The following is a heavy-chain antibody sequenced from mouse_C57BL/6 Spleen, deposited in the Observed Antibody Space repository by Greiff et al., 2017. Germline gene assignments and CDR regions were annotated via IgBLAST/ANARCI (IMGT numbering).Heavy chain of an antibody. CDR1: GYTFTDYN. D-gene: IGHD2-3*01. CDR3: AREGWLGHYYAMDY. Sequence: VQLQQSGPELVKPGASVKMSCKASGYTFTDYNMHWVKQSHGKSLEWIGYINPNNGGTSYNQKFKGKATLTVNKSSSTAYMELRSLTSEDSAVYYCAREGWLGHYYAMDYWGQGTSVTVSS. V-gene: IGHV1-22*01. J-gene: IGHJ4*01. CDR2: INPNNGGT.